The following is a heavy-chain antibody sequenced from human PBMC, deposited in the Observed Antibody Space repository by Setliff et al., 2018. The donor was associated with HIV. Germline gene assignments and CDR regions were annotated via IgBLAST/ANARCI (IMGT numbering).Heavy chain of an antibody. CDR2: IKQDASEK. CDR1: GFTFSSYS. J-gene: IGHJ4*02. CDR3: ARDQYYYDTSGYYRGSAFDF. Sequence: GGSLRLSCAASGFTFSSYSMNWVRQAPGKGPEWVAHIKQDASEKYFVDSVKGRFTISRDNAKNSLYLQMDSLRAEDTAVYYCARDQYYYDTSGYYRGSAFDFWGQGTLVTVSS. V-gene: IGHV3-7*03. D-gene: IGHD3-22*01.